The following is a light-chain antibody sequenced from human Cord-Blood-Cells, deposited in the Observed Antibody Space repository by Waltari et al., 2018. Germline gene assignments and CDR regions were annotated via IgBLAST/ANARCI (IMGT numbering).Light chain of an antibody. CDR1: KSVLYSSNNKNY. CDR2: WAS. Sequence: DILMTQSPDSQAVSFVARTTISCKCSKSVLYSSNNKNYLAWYQQKPGQPPKLLIYWASTRESGVPDRFSGSGSGTDFTLTISSLQAEDVAVYYCQQYYSTPWTFGQGTKVEIK. CDR3: QQYYSTPWT. J-gene: IGKJ1*01. V-gene: IGKV4-1*01.